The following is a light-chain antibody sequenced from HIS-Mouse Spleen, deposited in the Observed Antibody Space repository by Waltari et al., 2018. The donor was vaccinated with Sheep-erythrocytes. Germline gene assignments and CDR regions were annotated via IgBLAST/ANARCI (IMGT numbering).Light chain of an antibody. J-gene: IGLJ2*01. CDR3: SSYTSSSTQV. V-gene: IGLV1-40*01. Sequence: QSVLTQPPSVSGAPGQRVTISCTGSSPNIGAGYDVPWYQQLPGTAPKLLIYGNSNRPSGVSNRFSGSKSGNTASLTISGLQAEDEADYYCSSYTSSSTQVFGGGTKLTVL. CDR2: GNS. CDR1: SPNIGAGYD.